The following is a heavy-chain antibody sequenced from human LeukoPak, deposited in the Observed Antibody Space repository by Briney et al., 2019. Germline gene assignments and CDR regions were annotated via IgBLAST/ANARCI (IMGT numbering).Heavy chain of an antibody. D-gene: IGHD5-18*01. V-gene: IGHV3-23*01. CDR1: GFTFSTYS. Sequence: GGSLRLSCAASGFTFSTYSMNWVRQAPGKGLEWVSAISGGGGSTYYADSVKGRFTISRDNSKNTLYLQLNSLRAEDTAVYYCAKVGYSYGYYFDYWGQGTLVTVSS. J-gene: IGHJ4*02. CDR3: AKVGYSYGYYFDY. CDR2: ISGGGGST.